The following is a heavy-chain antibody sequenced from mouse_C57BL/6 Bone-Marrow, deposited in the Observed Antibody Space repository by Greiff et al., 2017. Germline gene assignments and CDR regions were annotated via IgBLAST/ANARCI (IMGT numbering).Heavy chain of an antibody. V-gene: IGHV5-6*02. CDR2: ISSGGSYT. J-gene: IGHJ2*01. D-gene: IGHD1-1*01. CDR3: ARLGYDGSSVFDY. CDR1: GFTFSSYG. Sequence: DVKLVESGGDLVKPGGSLKLSCAASGFTFSSYGMSWVRQTPDKRLEWVATISSGGSYTYYPDSVKGRFTISRDNAKNTLYLQMSSLKSEDTAMYYGARLGYDGSSVFDYWGQGTTLPVSS.